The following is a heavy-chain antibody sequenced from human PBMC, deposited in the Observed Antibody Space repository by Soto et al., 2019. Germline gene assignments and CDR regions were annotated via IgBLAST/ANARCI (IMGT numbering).Heavy chain of an antibody. CDR1: GFTFSSYG. Sequence: GGSLRLSCAASGFTFSSYGMHWVRQAPGKGLEWVAVIWYDGSNKYYADSVKGRFTISRDNSKNTLYLQMNSLRAEDTAVYYCARGEREQWLANWGQGTLVTVSS. D-gene: IGHD6-19*01. V-gene: IGHV3-33*01. J-gene: IGHJ4*02. CDR2: IWYDGSNK. CDR3: ARGEREQWLAN.